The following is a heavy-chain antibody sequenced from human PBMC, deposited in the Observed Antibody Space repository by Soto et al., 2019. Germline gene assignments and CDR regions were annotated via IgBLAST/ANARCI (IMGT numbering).Heavy chain of an antibody. CDR3: ARGRGAPNYFDS. D-gene: IGHD3-10*01. CDR1: GGSITTYY. V-gene: IGHV4-59*08. J-gene: IGHJ4*02. CDR2: MYYSGST. Sequence: SETLSLTCTVSGGSITTYYWSWIRQPPGKGLEWIGYMYYSGSTNYNPSLKSRVTISVDTSKNQFSLQLTSVTAADTAVYYCARGRGAPNYFDSWGQGTLVTVSS.